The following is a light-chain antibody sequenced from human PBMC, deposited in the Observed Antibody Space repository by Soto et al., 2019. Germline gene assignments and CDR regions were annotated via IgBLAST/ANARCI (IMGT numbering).Light chain of an antibody. CDR3: QQYGSSPPIT. J-gene: IGKJ5*01. V-gene: IGKV3-20*01. CDR1: QSVSSSS. CDR2: DAS. Sequence: ETVLTQSPDTLSLSLGERATLXXRASQSVSSSSLAWYQQKPGQAPRLXXYDASSRATGIPDRFSGSGSWTDFTLTISRLEPEDSAVYYCQQYGSSPPITFGQGTRLEIK.